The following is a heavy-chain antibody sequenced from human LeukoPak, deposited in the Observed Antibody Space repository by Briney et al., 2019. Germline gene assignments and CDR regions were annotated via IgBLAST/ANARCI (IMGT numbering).Heavy chain of an antibody. CDR2: ISTGGST. CDR3: ARDQTYYVSSGYYYATYFQH. D-gene: IGHD3-22*01. V-gene: IGHV4-4*07. Sequence: SETLSLTCTVSGASISSSYCTWIRQPAGEGLEWIGRISTGGSTTYNPSFKSRVTMSLDTSKNQFSLNLTSVTAADTAVYYCARDQTYYVSSGYYYATYFQHWGQGILVTVSS. J-gene: IGHJ1*01. CDR1: GASISSSY.